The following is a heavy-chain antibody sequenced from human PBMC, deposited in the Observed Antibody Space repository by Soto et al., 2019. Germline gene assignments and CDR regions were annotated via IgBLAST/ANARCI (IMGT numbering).Heavy chain of an antibody. V-gene: IGHV3-33*01. J-gene: IGHJ4*02. CDR2: IRYDGSNT. CDR1: GFTFSGYG. Sequence: ESGGGVVQPGRSLRLSCAASGFTFSGYGMHWVRQAPGKGLEWVAVIRYDGSNTYYADSVKGRFTISRDNPKNTLYLQMNSLRAEDTAVYYCARDGVGATTYFGYFDYWGQGTLVTVFS. D-gene: IGHD1-26*01. CDR3: ARDGVGATTYFGYFDY.